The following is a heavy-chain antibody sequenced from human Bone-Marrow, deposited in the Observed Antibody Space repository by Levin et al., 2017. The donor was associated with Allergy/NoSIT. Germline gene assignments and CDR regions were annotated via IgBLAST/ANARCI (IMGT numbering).Heavy chain of an antibody. J-gene: IGHJ4*02. Sequence: GGSLRLSCAASGFKFTEFAVHWVRQAPGKGLEWVSGISRGGDSLGYADSVEGRFTISRDNAKNSLYLQLNSLRVEDTALYYCVKGISGSYSSGYFDSWGQGTLVTVSS. V-gene: IGHV3-9*01. CDR3: VKGISGSYSSGYFDS. D-gene: IGHD1-26*01. CDR1: GFKFTEFA. CDR2: ISRGGDSL.